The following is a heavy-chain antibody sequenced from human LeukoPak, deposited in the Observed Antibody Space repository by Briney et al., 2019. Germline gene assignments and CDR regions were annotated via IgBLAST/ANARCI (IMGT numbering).Heavy chain of an antibody. D-gene: IGHD3-10*01. CDR2: IYNSGTT. CDR3: ASCVYGLGSFNY. CDR1: GDSISSTSYY. V-gene: IGHV4-39*01. Sequence: SETLSLTCTVSGDSISSTSYYWDWIRQPPGKGLEWIGSIYNSGTTYYNPSLKSRVTISVDTSKNQFSLKVSSVTAADTAVYYCASCVYGLGSFNYWGQGTLVTVSS. J-gene: IGHJ4*01.